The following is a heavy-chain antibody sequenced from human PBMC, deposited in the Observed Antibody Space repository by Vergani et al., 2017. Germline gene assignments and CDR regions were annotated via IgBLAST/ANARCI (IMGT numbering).Heavy chain of an antibody. D-gene: IGHD6-19*01. V-gene: IGHV4-59*11. J-gene: IGHJ5*02. CDR2: IHYSENT. CDR1: FDSIRNLY. CDR3: ASDTHSGQRADR. Sequence: QEQLQESGPGLVKSSETLSLTCSVSFDSIRNLYCNWIRQPPGKGLEWIGSIHYSENTNYNPSLKTRVTISVDTSKNQFSLTLTSVTAAETAVYYCASDTHSGQRADRWGQGILVTVSS.